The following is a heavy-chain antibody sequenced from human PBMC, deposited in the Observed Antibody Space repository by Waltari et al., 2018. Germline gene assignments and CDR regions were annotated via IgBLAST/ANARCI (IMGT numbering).Heavy chain of an antibody. CDR1: GFNFSSYA. CDR3: AKGREMATTHFDY. V-gene: IGHV3-23*01. CDR2: ISGSGGST. D-gene: IGHD1-1*01. J-gene: IGHJ4*02. Sequence: EVQLLESGGGLVQPGGSLRLTCAASGFNFSSYAMSWVRQAPGKGLEWVSAISGSGGSTYYADSVKGRFTISRDNSKNTLYLQMNSLRAEDTAVYYCAKGREMATTHFDYWGQGTLVTVSS.